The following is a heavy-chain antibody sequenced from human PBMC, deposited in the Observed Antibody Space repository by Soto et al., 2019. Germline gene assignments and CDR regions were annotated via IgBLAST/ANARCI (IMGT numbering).Heavy chain of an antibody. J-gene: IGHJ4*02. CDR2: ISSDGSNE. V-gene: IGHV3-30*18. CDR1: VFTFSDYG. Sequence: QVQLVESGGGVVHPERSLRLSCAASVFTFSDYGMFWVRQAPGKGLEWVARISSDGSNEFYGDSVKGRFTISRDNFKNTVDLQMNTLRSEDTAVYYCAKDGGADFWGQGTVVTVSS. CDR3: AKDGGADF. D-gene: IGHD3-10*01.